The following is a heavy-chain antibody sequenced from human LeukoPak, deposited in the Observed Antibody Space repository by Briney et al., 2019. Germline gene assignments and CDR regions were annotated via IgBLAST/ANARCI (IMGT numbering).Heavy chain of an antibody. Sequence: SETLSLTRTVSGGSISSYHWSWIRQPPGKGLEWIGYIYYSGSTNYNPSLKSRVTISVDTSKNQFSLKLSSVTAADTAVYYCASRHGGGVDYYYYMDVWGKGTTVTVSS. CDR2: IYYSGST. CDR3: ASRHGGGVDYYYYMDV. V-gene: IGHV4-59*01. J-gene: IGHJ6*03. CDR1: GGSISSYH. D-gene: IGHD3-16*01.